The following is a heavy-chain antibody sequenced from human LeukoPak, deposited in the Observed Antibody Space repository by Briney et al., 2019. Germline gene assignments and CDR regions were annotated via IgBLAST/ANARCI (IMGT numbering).Heavy chain of an antibody. D-gene: IGHD2-2*01. CDR1: GFTFTSSA. CDR3: AATTYCSSTSCPDLYYYYGMDV. J-gene: IGHJ6*04. V-gene: IGHV1-58*01. CDR2: IVVGSGNT. Sequence: GTLVKVSCKASGFTFTSSAVQWVRQARGQRLEWIGWIVVGSGNTNYAQKFQERVTITRDMSTSTAYMELSSLRSEDTAVYYCAATTYCSSTSCPDLYYYYGMDVWGKGTTVTVSS.